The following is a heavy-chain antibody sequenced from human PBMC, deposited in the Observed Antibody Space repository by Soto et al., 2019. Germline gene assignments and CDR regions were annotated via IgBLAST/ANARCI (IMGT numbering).Heavy chain of an antibody. CDR2: ISGDGSNK. CDR1: GFTFSSYA. D-gene: IGHD3-3*01. J-gene: IGHJ6*02. CDR3: ARGSADFWSGYYTFQYYYYYYGMDV. V-gene: IGHV3-23*01. Sequence: PGGSLRLSCAASGFTFSSYAMSWVRQAPGKGLEWVSAISGDGSNKYYADSVKGRFTISRDNSKNTLYLQMNSLRAEDTAVYYCARGSADFWSGYYTFQYYYYYYGMDVWGQGTTVTVSS.